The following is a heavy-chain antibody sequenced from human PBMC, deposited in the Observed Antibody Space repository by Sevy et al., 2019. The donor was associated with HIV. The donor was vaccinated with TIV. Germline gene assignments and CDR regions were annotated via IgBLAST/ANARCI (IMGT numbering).Heavy chain of an antibody. J-gene: IGHJ6*02. CDR1: GFTFSNYA. Sequence: GGSLRLSCAASGFTFSNYAMTWVRQAPGKGLEWVSTISCVGTITYYADSVKGRFTVSRYNSKNTLYLQMNSLRDEDTPVYYRAKNQGMGSSGFYGMDVWGQGTTVTVSS. V-gene: IGHV3-23*01. D-gene: IGHD5-12*01. CDR2: ISCVGTIT. CDR3: AKNQGMGSSGFYGMDV.